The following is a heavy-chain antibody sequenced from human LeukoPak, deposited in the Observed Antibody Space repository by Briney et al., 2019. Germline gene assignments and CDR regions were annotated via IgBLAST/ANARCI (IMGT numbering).Heavy chain of an antibody. CDR2: INWNGDST. D-gene: IGHD3-16*02. CDR3: ARRESSYQNYYYYYHMDV. J-gene: IGHJ6*03. CDR1: GFTFDDYG. V-gene: IGHV3-20*04. Sequence: GGALRLSCAASGFTFDDYGMSWVRQAPGKGLEWVSDINWNGDSTGYADSVKGRFTISRDNAKNSLYLQMNSLRAEDTALYYCARRESSYQNYYYYYHMDVWGKGTTVTVSS.